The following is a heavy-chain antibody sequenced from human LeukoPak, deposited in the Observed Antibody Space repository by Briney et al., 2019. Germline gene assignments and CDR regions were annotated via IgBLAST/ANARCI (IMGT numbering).Heavy chain of an antibody. D-gene: IGHD3-22*01. CDR3: ARVSRGWSGYYYYGMDV. CDR2: IGTAGDT. CDR1: GFTFSSYD. V-gene: IGHV3-13*01. J-gene: IGHJ6*02. Sequence: GGSLRLSCAASGFTFSSYDMHWVRQATGKGLEWVSAIGTAGDTYYPGSVKGRFTISRENAKNSLYLQVNSLRAGDTAVYYCARVSRGWSGYYYYGMDVWGQGTTVTVSS.